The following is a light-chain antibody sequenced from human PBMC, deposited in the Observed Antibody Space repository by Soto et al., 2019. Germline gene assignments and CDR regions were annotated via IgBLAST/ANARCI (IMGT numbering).Light chain of an antibody. CDR2: HAS. J-gene: IGKJ5*01. Sequence: DIQMTQSPSSLSASVGDRVTITCQASQDIRVYLNWYQQKPGKAPKLLIYHASNLQTGVPSRFSGSGSGTDFTFTIRSLQPEDIATYYCQQFDNVPITFGQGTRLEIK. CDR1: QDIRVY. V-gene: IGKV1-33*01. CDR3: QQFDNVPIT.